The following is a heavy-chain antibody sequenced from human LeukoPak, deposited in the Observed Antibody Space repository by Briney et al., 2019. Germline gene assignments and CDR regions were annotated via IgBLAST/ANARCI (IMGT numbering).Heavy chain of an antibody. D-gene: IGHD5-12*01. J-gene: IGHJ4*02. Sequence: PGNSLRLSCEASGLMSSAFAMTWGRQAPGKGLEWVAVIFSDEKTAIYADSVKGRFTISRDNSKNRLFLQMDSLRPDDTATYYCASPYSGVDGVSMDYYWGQGTMVTVSP. CDR1: GLMSSAFA. V-gene: IGHV3-30*04. CDR3: ASPYSGVDGVSMDYY. CDR2: IFSDEKTA.